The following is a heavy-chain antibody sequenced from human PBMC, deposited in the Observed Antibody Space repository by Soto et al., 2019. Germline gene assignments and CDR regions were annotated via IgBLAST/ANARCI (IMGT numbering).Heavy chain of an antibody. CDR2: IIPLFNTT. J-gene: IGHJ6*02. V-gene: IGHV1-69*12. Sequence: QVQLVQSGAEVKKPGSSVKVSCKASGGTFRNYAITWVRQAPGQGLEWMGGIIPLFNTTNYAENFQGRVTITADESTSTAYMEVSSLKSEDTAVYYCARRWAYSSSSVYYYGMDVWGQGTTVTVSS. CDR1: GGTFRNYA. CDR3: ARRWAYSSSSVYYYGMDV. D-gene: IGHD6-6*01.